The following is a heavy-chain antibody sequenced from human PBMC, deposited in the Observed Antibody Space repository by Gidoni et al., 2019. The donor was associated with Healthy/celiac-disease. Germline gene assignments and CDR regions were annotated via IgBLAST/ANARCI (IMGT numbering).Heavy chain of an antibody. J-gene: IGHJ6*02. V-gene: IGHV3-30-3*01. CDR1: GFTFSSYA. Sequence: QVQLVESGAGVVQPGRSLRPSWSASGFTFSSYAMHWVRQAPGKGLEWVAVISYDGSNKYYADSVKGRFTISRDNSKNTLYLQMNSLRAEDTAVYYCARDRSEFAAAGTGGMDVWGQGTTVTVSS. CDR3: ARDRSEFAAAGTGGMDV. CDR2: ISYDGSNK. D-gene: IGHD6-13*01.